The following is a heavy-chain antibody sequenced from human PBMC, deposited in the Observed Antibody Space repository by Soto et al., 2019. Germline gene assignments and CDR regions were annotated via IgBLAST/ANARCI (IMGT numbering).Heavy chain of an antibody. J-gene: IGHJ4*02. Sequence: QVQLVQSGAEVKKPGASVKVSCKASGYTFTSYAMHWVRQGPGQRLEWMGWINAGNGNTKYSQKFQGRVTITRDTSASTAYMELRSLRSEDTAVYYCAGARGGDVATKGGYFDYWGQGTLVTVSS. CDR2: INAGNGNT. V-gene: IGHV1-3*01. CDR3: AGARGGDVATKGGYFDY. CDR1: GYTFTSYA. D-gene: IGHD5-12*01.